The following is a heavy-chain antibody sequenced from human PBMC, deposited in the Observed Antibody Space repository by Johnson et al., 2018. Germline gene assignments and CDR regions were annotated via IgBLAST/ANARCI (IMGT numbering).Heavy chain of an antibody. CDR3: GGDLKVSPGHDAFDL. CDR1: GFSFNSHW. J-gene: IGHJ3*01. V-gene: IGHV3-7*01. CDR2: IKHDGSET. Sequence: QVVESGGGLVQPGGSLRLACAASGFSFNSHWMSWVRQAPEKGLEWVANIKHDGSETYYMDSVKGRFTITRDNAKNSLYLQMNSLRAEDTAVYYCGGDLKVSPGHDAFDLWGQGTEGPVSS. D-gene: IGHD1-1*01.